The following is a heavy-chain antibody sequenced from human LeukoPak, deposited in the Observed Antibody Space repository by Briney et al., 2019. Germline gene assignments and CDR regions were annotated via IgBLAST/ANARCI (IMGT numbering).Heavy chain of an antibody. J-gene: IGHJ4*02. CDR1: GFTFGDYA. Sequence: GGSLRLSCTASGFTFGDYAMSWVRQAPGKGLEWVGFIRSKAYGGTTEYAASVKGRFTISRDDPKNIAYLQMNSLKTEDTAVYYCTSVDYYDSSGEYYFDYWGQGTLVTVSS. CDR2: IRSKAYGGTT. CDR3: TSVDYYDSSGEYYFDY. V-gene: IGHV3-49*04. D-gene: IGHD3-22*01.